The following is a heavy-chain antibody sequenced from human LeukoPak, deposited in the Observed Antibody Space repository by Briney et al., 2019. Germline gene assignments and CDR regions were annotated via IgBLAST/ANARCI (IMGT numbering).Heavy chain of an antibody. CDR1: GFTFSSYS. Sequence: GGSLRLSCAAPGFTFSSYSMNWVRAAPGEGLEWVSPISSSSSYIYYADSVKGRFTISRDNAKNSLYLQMNSLRAEDTAVYYCARDNAGSYFRFWFDPWGQGTLVSVSS. D-gene: IGHD1-26*01. J-gene: IGHJ5*02. V-gene: IGHV3-21*01. CDR2: ISSSSSYI. CDR3: ARDNAGSYFRFWFDP.